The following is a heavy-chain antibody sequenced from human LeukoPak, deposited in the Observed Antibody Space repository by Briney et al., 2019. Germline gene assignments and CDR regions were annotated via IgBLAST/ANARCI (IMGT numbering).Heavy chain of an antibody. D-gene: IGHD5-24*01. CDR2: MYYSGST. CDR3: ARSSEVAIISYFDN. V-gene: IGHV4-39*07. J-gene: IGHJ4*02. CDR1: GDSISSSRYY. Sequence: PSETLSLTCTVSGDSISSSRYYWGWIRQPPGKGLEWIGIMYYSGSTTYYNPSLKSRVTISVDTSKNQFSLKLSSVTAADTAVYYCARSSEVAIISYFDNWGQGTLVTVSS.